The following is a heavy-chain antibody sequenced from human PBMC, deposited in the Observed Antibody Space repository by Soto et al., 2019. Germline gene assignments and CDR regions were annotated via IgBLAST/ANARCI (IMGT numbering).Heavy chain of an antibody. CDR2: IYYSGNT. CDR1: GGSISSGYYY. D-gene: IGHD6-19*01. Sequence: SETLSLTCSVSGGSISSGYYYWSWIRQPPGKGLEWIGNIYYSGNTYYNPSLKSRLIISIDTSKNQFSLKVGSVTPEDTAVYYCARDFGVAPGIAVAPPYVYYYYGMDVWGQGTTVTVSS. J-gene: IGHJ6*02. CDR3: ARDFGVAPGIAVAPPYVYYYYGMDV. V-gene: IGHV4-30-4*01.